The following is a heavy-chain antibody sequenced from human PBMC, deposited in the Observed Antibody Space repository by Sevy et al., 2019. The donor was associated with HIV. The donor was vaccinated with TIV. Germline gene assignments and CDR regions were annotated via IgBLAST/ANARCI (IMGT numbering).Heavy chain of an antibody. Sequence: GGSLRLSCAASGFTLNSYWMSWVRQAPGKGLEWVANIKQDGSVKYYVDSVKGRFTISGDNARNLVYLQMSSLTAEDTALYYCVRAIAADASLWGRGTLVTVSS. J-gene: IGHJ4*02. CDR3: VRAIAADASL. D-gene: IGHD6-13*01. V-gene: IGHV3-7*01. CDR1: GFTLNSYW. CDR2: IKQDGSVK.